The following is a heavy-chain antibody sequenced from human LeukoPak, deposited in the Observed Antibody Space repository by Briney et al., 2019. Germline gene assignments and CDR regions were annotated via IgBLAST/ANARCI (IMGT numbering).Heavy chain of an antibody. CDR3: ARALPLIVVVSPGDC. Sequence: GGSLRLSCAASGFTFSSYSMNWVRQAPGKGLEWVSSISSSSSYIYYADSVKGRFTISRDNAKNSLYLQMNSLRAEDTAVYYCARALPLIVVVSPGDCWGQGTLVTVSS. D-gene: IGHD3-22*01. J-gene: IGHJ4*02. CDR2: ISSSSSYI. V-gene: IGHV3-21*01. CDR1: GFTFSSYS.